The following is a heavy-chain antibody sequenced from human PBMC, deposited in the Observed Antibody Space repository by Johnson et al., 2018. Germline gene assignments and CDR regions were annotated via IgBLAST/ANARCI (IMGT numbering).Heavy chain of an antibody. CDR2: IWYDGSNK. J-gene: IGHJ6*02. D-gene: IGHD6-25*01. V-gene: IGHV3-33*01. CDR3: WRDERQRPSYYYYGMDV. Sequence: QVQLVQSGGGVVQPGRSLRLSCAASGFTFSYYGMHWVRQAPGQGLEWVAVIWYDGSNKYYADSVKGRFNISRDNSKNTLYLQMDSRSAGDSAVYYCWRDERQRPSYYYYGMDVWGQGTMVSVS. CDR1: GFTFSYYG.